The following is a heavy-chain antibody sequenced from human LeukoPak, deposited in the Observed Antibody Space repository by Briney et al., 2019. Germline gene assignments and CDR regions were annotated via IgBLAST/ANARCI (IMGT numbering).Heavy chain of an antibody. CDR3: ARAVDIVPTTPFDL. Sequence: SGGSLRLSCAASGFTFSSYAMSWVRQAPGKGLEWVSAISGSGGSTYYADSVKGRFTISRDNSKNTLYLQMNSLRAEDTAVYYCARAVDIVPTTPFDLWGQGTMVTVSS. CDR1: GFTFSSYA. V-gene: IGHV3-23*01. CDR2: ISGSGGST. D-gene: IGHD5-12*01. J-gene: IGHJ3*01.